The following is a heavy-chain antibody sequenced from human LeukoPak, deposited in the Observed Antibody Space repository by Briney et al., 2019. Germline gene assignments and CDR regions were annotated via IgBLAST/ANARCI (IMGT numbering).Heavy chain of an antibody. CDR1: GFTFSSYA. D-gene: IGHD3-16*01. CDR2: ISIGSSVI. Sequence: PGGSLRLSCAASGFTFSSYAMSWVRQAPGRGLEWLASISIGSSVIYYADSVKGRFTISRDNAKNTLFLQMDSLRVEDTGHYYCARDLGARGHWGQGALVIVSS. V-gene: IGHV3-21*01. J-gene: IGHJ4*02. CDR3: ARDLGARGH.